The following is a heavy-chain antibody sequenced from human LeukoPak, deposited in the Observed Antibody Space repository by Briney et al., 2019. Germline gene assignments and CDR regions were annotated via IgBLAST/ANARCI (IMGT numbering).Heavy chain of an antibody. J-gene: IGHJ3*02. D-gene: IGHD3-9*01. CDR2: ISAYNGNT. V-gene: IGHV1-18*01. CDR3: AVSRLRYFDWLMDAFDI. Sequence: ASVKVSCKASGYTFTSYGISWVRQAPGQGLEWMGWISAYNGNTNYAQKIQGRVTMTTDTSTSTAYVELRSLRSDDTAVYYCAVSRLRYFDWLMDAFDIWGQGTMVTVSS. CDR1: GYTFTSYG.